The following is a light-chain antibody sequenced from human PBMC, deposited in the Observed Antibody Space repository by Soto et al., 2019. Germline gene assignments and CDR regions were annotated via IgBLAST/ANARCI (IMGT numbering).Light chain of an antibody. CDR1: RSNIGSNY. CDR3: AAWDDSLSGPV. CDR2: KNS. J-gene: IGLJ2*01. Sequence: QSVLTQPPSASGTPGQRVTISCSGSRSNIGSNYVYWYQQLPGTAPKLLIYKNSQRPSGVPDRFSGSKSGTSASLAIGGLRSEDEADYYCAAWDDSLSGPVFGGGTKLTVL. V-gene: IGLV1-47*01.